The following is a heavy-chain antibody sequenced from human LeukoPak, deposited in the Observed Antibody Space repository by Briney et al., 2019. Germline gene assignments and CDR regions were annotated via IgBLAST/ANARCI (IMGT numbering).Heavy chain of an antibody. J-gene: IGHJ4*02. CDR2: ISSSSSYI. D-gene: IGHD1-26*01. V-gene: IGHV3-21*01. CDR3: ASQPGGSYYGVTLGVSSDY. CDR1: GFTFSSYS. Sequence: GGSLRLSCAASGFTFSSYSMNWVRQAPGNGLEWVSSISSSSSYIYYADSVKGRFTISRDNAKNSPYLQMNSLRAEDTAVYYCASQPGGSYYGVTLGVSSDYWGQGTLVTVSS.